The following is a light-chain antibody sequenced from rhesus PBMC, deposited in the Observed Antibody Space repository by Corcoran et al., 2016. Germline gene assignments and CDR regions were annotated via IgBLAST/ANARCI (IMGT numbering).Light chain of an antibody. CDR1: QGISNA. CDR3: QQRNSYPFT. Sequence: DIQMTQSPSSLSASVGDKVTITCRASQGISNALAWYQQKPGKAPKLLIYAASSLQSGVPSRVSGSGSGTDFTLTISSLQPEDFAFYYCQQRNSYPFTFGPGTKLDIK. J-gene: IGKJ3*01. V-gene: IGKV1-33*01. CDR2: AAS.